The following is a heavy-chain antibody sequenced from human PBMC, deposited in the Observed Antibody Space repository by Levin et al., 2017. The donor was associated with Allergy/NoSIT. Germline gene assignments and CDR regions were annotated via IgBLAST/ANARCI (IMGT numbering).Heavy chain of an antibody. CDR2: INHSGST. Sequence: SETLSLTCAVYGGSFSGYYWSWIRQPPGKGLEWIGEINHSGSTNYNPSLKSRVTISVDTSKNQFSLKLSSVTAADTAVYYCATTYYDFWSGYYTVRDGMDGWGQGTTVTVSS. V-gene: IGHV4-34*01. D-gene: IGHD3-3*01. CDR1: GGSFSGYY. J-gene: IGHJ6*02. CDR3: ATTYYDFWSGYYTVRDGMDG.